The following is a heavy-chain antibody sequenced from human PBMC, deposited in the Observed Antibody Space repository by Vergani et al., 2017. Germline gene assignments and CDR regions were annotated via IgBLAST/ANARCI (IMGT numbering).Heavy chain of an antibody. CDR3: ARGNYYDSSGYYGTSDFDY. V-gene: IGHV4-34*01. D-gene: IGHD3-22*01. Sequence: QVQLQQWGAGLLKPSETLSLTCAVYGGSFSGYYWSWIRQPPGKGLEWIGEINHSGSTNYNPSLRSRVTISVDTSKNQFSLKLSSVTAAYTAVYYCARGNYYDSSGYYGTSDFDYWGQGTLVTVSS. CDR1: GGSFSGYY. CDR2: INHSGST. J-gene: IGHJ4*02.